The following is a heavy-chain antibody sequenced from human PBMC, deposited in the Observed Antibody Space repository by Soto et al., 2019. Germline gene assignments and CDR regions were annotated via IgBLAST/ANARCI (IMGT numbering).Heavy chain of an antibody. Sequence: ASVKVSCKASGYTFTSYDINWLRQATGQGLGWMGWMNPNSGNTGYAQKFQGRVTMTRNTSISTAYMELSSLRPEDTAVYYCAGVNEYSSSMFAFDIWGQGTMVTVSS. D-gene: IGHD6-6*01. CDR3: AGVNEYSSSMFAFDI. V-gene: IGHV1-8*01. CDR2: MNPNSGNT. J-gene: IGHJ3*02. CDR1: GYTFTSYD.